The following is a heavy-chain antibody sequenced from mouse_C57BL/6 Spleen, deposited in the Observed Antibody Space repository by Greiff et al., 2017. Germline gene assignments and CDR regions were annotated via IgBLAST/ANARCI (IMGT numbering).Heavy chain of an antibody. V-gene: IGHV1-72*01. J-gene: IGHJ1*03. Sequence: QVQLKQPGAELVKPGASVKLSCKASGYTFTSYWMHWVKQRPGRGLEWIGRIDPNSGGTKYNEKFKSKATLTVDKPSSTAYLQLSSLTSEDSAVYYCARSSYDYDENWYFDVWGTGTTVTVSS. CDR3: ARSSYDYDENWYFDV. CDR2: IDPNSGGT. D-gene: IGHD2-4*01. CDR1: GYTFTSYW.